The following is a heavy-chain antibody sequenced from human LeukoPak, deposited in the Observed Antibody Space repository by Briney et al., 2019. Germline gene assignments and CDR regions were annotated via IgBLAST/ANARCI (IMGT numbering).Heavy chain of an antibody. J-gene: IGHJ4*02. Sequence: ASVKVSCKASGYTFTGYYMHWVRQAPGRGLEWMGWINPNSGGTNYAQKFQGRVTMTRGTSISTAYMELSRLRSDDTAVYYCARAQGIAVAGTFDYWGQGTLVTVSS. CDR1: GYTFTGYY. CDR2: INPNSGGT. V-gene: IGHV1-2*02. D-gene: IGHD6-19*01. CDR3: ARAQGIAVAGTFDY.